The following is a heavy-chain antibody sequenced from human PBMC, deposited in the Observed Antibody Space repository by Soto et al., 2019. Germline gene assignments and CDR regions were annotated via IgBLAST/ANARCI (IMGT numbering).Heavy chain of an antibody. D-gene: IGHD2-21*01. CDR2: INAGNGNT. CDR3: ARGSGDSYWDDY. J-gene: IGHJ4*02. CDR1: GYTFTSYA. Sequence: QVQLVQSGAEEKKPGASVKVSCKASGYTFTSYAMHWVREATGQRLEWMGWINAGNGNTKYSQKVQGRVTITRDTSASTAYMELRTLRSEDTAVYYCARGSGDSYWDDYWGQGTLVTVSS. V-gene: IGHV1-3*05.